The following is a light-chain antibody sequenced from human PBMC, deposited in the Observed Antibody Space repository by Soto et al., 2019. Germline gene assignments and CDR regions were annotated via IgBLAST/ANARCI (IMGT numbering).Light chain of an antibody. J-gene: IGKJ1*01. CDR3: QHYKIDSEA. Sequence: ILMTQSPSTLSGSVGDRVTIPCRASQTIXSWFACYQQKPGKAPKLLXDKASTLKRGGPSRLSGSGSGTEFTPTISRLHHDDSVNYYCQHYKIDSEAFGQGTKVDIK. CDR1: QTIXSW. CDR2: KAS. V-gene: IGKV1-5*03.